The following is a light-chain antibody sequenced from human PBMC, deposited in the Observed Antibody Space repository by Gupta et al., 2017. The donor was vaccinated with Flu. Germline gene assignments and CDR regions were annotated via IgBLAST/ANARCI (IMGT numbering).Light chain of an antibody. J-gene: IGKJ1*01. CDR3: QQYGSSPRT. V-gene: IGKV3-20*01. Sequence: ELVLTQSSATLSLSPGGRTILSCRASQSVSSSYLAWYQQKPGQAPRLLIYGASSRATGIPDRFSGSGSGTDFTLTISRLEPEDFAVYYCQQYGSSPRTFGQGTKVEIK. CDR2: GAS. CDR1: QSVSSSY.